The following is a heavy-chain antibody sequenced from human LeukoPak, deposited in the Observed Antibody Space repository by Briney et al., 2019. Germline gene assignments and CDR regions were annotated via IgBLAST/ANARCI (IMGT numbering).Heavy chain of an antibody. CDR2: ISYDGSNK. CDR1: GFTFSSYG. V-gene: IGHV3-30*18. Sequence: PGRSLRLSCAASGFTFSSYGMHWVRQAPGKGLEWVAVISYDGSNKYYADSVKGRFTISRDNSKNTLYLQMNSLRAEDTAVYYRAKDGGSGWFNWFDPWGQGTLVTVSS. D-gene: IGHD6-19*01. J-gene: IGHJ5*02. CDR3: AKDGGSGWFNWFDP.